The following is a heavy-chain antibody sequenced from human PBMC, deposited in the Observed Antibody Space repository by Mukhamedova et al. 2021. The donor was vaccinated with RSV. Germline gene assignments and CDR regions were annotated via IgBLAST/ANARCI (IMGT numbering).Heavy chain of an antibody. D-gene: IGHD4-17*01. CDR3: TTPLTTVTTTPGY. J-gene: IGHJ4*02. CDR2: GGTT. Sequence: GGTTDYAAPVKGRFTISRDDSKNTLYLQMNSLKTEDTAVYYCTTPLTTVTTTPGYWGQGTLVTVSS. V-gene: IGHV3-15*01.